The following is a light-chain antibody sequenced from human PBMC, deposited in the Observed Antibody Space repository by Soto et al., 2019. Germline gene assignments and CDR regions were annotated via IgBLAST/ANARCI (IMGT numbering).Light chain of an antibody. J-gene: IGKJ1*01. CDR2: KAS. CDR3: QQYNSYSRT. Sequence: DIQMTQSPSTLSASVGDRVTITCRASQSISIWLAWYQQKPGKAPKLLIYKASSLESGVPSRFSGSGSGTELTLTISSLQPDDFATYYCQQYNSYSRTFGQGTKVEIK. V-gene: IGKV1-5*03. CDR1: QSISIW.